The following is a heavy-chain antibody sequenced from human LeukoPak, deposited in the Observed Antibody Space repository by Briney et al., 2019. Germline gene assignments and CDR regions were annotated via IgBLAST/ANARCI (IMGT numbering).Heavy chain of an antibody. D-gene: IGHD6-19*01. CDR1: GYSFTSYW. Sequence: GGSLQISCKGSGYSFTSYWIGWGRPLPGKGLEWMGIIYPGDSDTRYSPSWQGQVTISADKSISTAYLQWSSLKASDTAMYYCARHEWGSGWSQAFDIWGRGTMVTVSS. CDR2: IYPGDSDT. V-gene: IGHV5-51*01. CDR3: ARHEWGSGWSQAFDI. J-gene: IGHJ3*02.